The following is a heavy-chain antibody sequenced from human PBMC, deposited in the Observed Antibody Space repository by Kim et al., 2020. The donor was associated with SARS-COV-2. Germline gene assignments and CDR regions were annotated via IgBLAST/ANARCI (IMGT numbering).Heavy chain of an antibody. CDR1: GFTFDDYA. CDR2: ISWNSGSI. CDR3: AKDMSRIAVAGYFDY. D-gene: IGHD6-19*01. J-gene: IGHJ4*02. Sequence: GGSLRLSCAASGFTFDDYAMHWVRQAPGKGLEWVSGISWNSGSIGYADSVKGRFTISRDNAKNYLYLQMNSLRAEDTALYYCAKDMSRIAVAGYFDYWGQETLLTVSS. V-gene: IGHV3-9*01.